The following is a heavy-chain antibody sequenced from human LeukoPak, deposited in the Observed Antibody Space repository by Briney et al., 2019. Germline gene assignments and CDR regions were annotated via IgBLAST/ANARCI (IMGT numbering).Heavy chain of an antibody. V-gene: IGHV3-30*01. CDR1: GFTFSNYA. J-gene: IGHJ6*03. CDR2: ISFDGRDI. CDR3: ARSEYYYYQMDV. Sequence: GRSLSLSCAASGFTFSNYAMHWVRQAPGKGLEWVAVISFDGRDIYYADSVMGRFAISRDYSKNTLFLQVNSLRAEDTAVYYCARSEYYYYQMDVWGKGTTVTVSS. D-gene: IGHD3-3*01.